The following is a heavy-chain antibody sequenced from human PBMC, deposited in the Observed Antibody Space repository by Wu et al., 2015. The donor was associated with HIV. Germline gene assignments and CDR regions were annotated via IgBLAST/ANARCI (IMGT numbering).Heavy chain of an antibody. V-gene: IGHV1-8*03. J-gene: IGHJ6*03. D-gene: IGHD5-18*01. CDR3: ARGRSEYRYGTYYYYYMDV. CDR1: GYTFTSYD. Sequence: QVQLVQSGAEVRKPGASVKVSCKASGYTFTSYDINWVRQATGQGLEWMGWMNPNSDNTGYAQKFQGRVTITRNTSISTAYMELSSLRSEDTAVYYCARGRSEYRYGTYYYYYMDVWGKGTTVTVSS. CDR2: MNPNSDNT.